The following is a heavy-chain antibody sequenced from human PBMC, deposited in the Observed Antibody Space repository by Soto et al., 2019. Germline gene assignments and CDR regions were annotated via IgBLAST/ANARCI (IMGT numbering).Heavy chain of an antibody. CDR3: ARQAGSVGVAGTISQYYYYYGMDV. J-gene: IGHJ6*02. D-gene: IGHD2-15*01. CDR1: GYTFTNYW. CDR2: IYPGDSDT. V-gene: IGHV5-51*01. Sequence: GESLKISCKGSGYTFTNYWIGWVRQMPGKGLEWMGIIYPGDSDTRYSPSFQGQVNISADKSISTAYLQWSSLKASDTTMYYCARQAGSVGVAGTISQYYYYYGMDVWGQGTTVTVSS.